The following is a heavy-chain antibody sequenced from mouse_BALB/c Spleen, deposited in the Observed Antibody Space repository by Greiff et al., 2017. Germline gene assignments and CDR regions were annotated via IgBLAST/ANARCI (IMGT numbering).Heavy chain of an antibody. Sequence: LVKTGASVKISCKASGYSFTGYYMHWVKQSHGKSLEWIGYISCYNGATSYNQKFKGKATFTVDTSSSTAYMQFNSLTSEDSAVYYCARSAGNWNYFDYWGQGTTLTVSS. CDR2: ISCYNGAT. CDR3: ARSAGNWNYFDY. V-gene: IGHV1S34*01. J-gene: IGHJ2*01. CDR1: GYSFTGYY. D-gene: IGHD2-1*01.